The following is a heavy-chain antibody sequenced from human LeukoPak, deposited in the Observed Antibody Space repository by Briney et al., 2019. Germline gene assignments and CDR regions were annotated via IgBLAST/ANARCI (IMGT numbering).Heavy chain of an antibody. CDR3: ARGGSYYYYYSYMDV. J-gene: IGHJ6*03. CDR2: IYPGDSDT. Sequence: GESLKISCKGSGYSFTSYWIGWVRQMPGKGLEWMGIIYPGDSDTRYSPSFQGQVNISADKSISTAYLQWSSLKASDTAMYYCARGGSYYYYYSYMDVWGKGTTVTVSS. CDR1: GYSFTSYW. V-gene: IGHV5-51*01. D-gene: IGHD1-26*01.